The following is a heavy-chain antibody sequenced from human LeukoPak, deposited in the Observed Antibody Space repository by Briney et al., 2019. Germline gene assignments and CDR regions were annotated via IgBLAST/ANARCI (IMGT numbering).Heavy chain of an antibody. J-gene: IGHJ3*02. V-gene: IGHV3-53*04. CDR3: ARGPNCGGDCYSSDAFDI. CDR2: IYSGGST. CDR1: GFTVSSNY. Sequence: GGSLRLSCAASGFTVSSNYMSWIRQAPGKGLEWVSVIYSGGSTYYADSVKGRFTISRHNSKNTLYLQMNSLRAEDTAVYYCARGPNCGGDCYSSDAFDIWGQGTMVTVSS. D-gene: IGHD2-21*02.